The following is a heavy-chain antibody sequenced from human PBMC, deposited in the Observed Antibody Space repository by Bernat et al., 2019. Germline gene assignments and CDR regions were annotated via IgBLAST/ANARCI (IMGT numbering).Heavy chain of an antibody. J-gene: IGHJ4*02. CDR2: ISYDGSNK. CDR3: GKDSGPYDSSGYSLGY. CDR1: GFTFSSYG. D-gene: IGHD3-22*01. Sequence: QVQLVESGGGVVQPGRSLRLSCAASGFTFSSYGMHWVRQAPGKGLEWVAVISYDGSNKYYADSVKGRFTISRDDSKNTLYLQMNSLRAEDTAVYYCGKDSGPYDSSGYSLGYWGQGTLVTVSS. V-gene: IGHV3-30*18.